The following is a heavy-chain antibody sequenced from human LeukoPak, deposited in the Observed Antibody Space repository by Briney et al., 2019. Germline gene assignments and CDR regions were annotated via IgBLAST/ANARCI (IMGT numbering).Heavy chain of an antibody. J-gene: IGHJ4*02. V-gene: IGHV1-18*01. CDR2: ISAYNGNT. CDR3: ARGGITMVRGVIPPPY. Sequence: ASVKVSCKASGYTFTSYGISWVRQAPGQGLEWMGWISAYNGNTNYAQKLQGRVTMTTDTSTSTAYMELRSLRSDDTAVYYCARGGITMVRGVIPPPYWGQGTLVTVSS. D-gene: IGHD3-10*01. CDR1: GYTFTSYG.